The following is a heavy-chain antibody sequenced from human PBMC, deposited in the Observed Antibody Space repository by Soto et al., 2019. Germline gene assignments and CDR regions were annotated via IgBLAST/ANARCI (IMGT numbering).Heavy chain of an antibody. CDR3: AKDRASYCGGGSCYSIFDY. V-gene: IGHV3-30*18. D-gene: IGHD2-15*01. J-gene: IGHJ4*02. CDR2: ISYDGSTK. Sequence: QVQLVESGGGVVQPGRSLRLSCAASGFTFSSYGMHWVRQAPGKGLEWVAGISYDGSTKYYADSVKGRFTISRDNSKNTLYLQMTSMRAEDTALYYFAKDRASYCGGGSCYSIFDYWGQGTLVTVSS. CDR1: GFTFSSYG.